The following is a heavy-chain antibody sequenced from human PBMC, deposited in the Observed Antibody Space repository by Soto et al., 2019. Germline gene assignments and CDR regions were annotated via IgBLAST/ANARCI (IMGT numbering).Heavy chain of an antibody. CDR2: IGTHNGDT. CDR3: ARDWRGAEGFDP. D-gene: IGHD3-3*01. V-gene: IGHV1-18*01. Sequence: QVQLVQSGTEVKKPGASVKVSCKASGYTFNNYGFSWVRQAPGQGLEWVVWIGTHNGDTTYAQSFQGRVTMTIDTSTTTSYMELTSLTFDDTAVYFCARDWRGAEGFDPWGQGTLVIVSS. J-gene: IGHJ5*02. CDR1: GYTFNNYG.